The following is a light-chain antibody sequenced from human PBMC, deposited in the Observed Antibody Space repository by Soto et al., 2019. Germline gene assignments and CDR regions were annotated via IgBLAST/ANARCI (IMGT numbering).Light chain of an antibody. CDR2: PAS. V-gene: IGKV1-9*01. CDR1: QGISSY. J-gene: IGKJ4*01. CDR3: QQLNSYPRT. Sequence: DIQLTQSPSFLSASVGDRVTITCRASQGISSYLAWYQQKPGKAPKLLIYPASTLQSGVPSRISGSGSGTEFTLTISSLQPEDFATYYCQQLNSYPRTFGGGTKVDIK.